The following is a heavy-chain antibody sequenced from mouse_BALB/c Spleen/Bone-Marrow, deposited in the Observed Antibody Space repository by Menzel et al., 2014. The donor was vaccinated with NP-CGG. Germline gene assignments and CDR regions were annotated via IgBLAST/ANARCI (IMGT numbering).Heavy chain of an antibody. CDR3: ARPGDYDAMDY. Sequence: EVKLVESGGGLVQPGGSLKLSCAASGFDLGRYWMSWVRQAPGKGLEWIGEINPDSSSINYTPSLKDKFIISRDNAKNTLYLQMSKVRSEDTALYYCARPGDYDAMDYWGQGTSVTVSS. CDR2: INPDSSSI. V-gene: IGHV4-1*02. J-gene: IGHJ4*01. CDR1: GFDLGRYW.